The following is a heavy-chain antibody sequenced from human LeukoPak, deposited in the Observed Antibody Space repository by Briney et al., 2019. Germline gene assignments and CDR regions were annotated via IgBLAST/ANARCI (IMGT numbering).Heavy chain of an antibody. CDR1: GYTFTSYG. CDR2: ISAYNGNT. D-gene: IGHD5-24*01. Sequence: ASVKVSCKSSGYTFTSYGISWVRQAPGQGLEWMGWISAYNGNTNYAQKLQGRVTMTTDTSTSTAYMELRSLRSDDTAAYYCARGRRGRDGYNNRSPPEDYWGQGTLVTVSS. J-gene: IGHJ4*02. CDR3: ARGRRGRDGYNNRSPPEDY. V-gene: IGHV1-18*01.